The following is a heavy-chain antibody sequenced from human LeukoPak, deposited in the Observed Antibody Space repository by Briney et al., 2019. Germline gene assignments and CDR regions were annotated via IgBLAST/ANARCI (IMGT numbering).Heavy chain of an antibody. J-gene: IGHJ6*02. CDR1: GFTFSNYW. V-gene: IGHV3-7*03. CDR3: ARGHHDMDV. CDR2: INRDEGER. Sequence: GGSLRLSCAASGFTFSNYWMNWVRQAPGKGPEWVAYINRDEGERSYVDSVKGRFSISRDNARNSLYLQMNSLRADDTAVYYCARGHHDMDVWGQGATVTVSS.